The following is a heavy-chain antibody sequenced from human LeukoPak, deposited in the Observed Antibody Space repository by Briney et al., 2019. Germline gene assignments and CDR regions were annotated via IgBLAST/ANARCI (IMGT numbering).Heavy chain of an antibody. CDR3: AEGVYCGGDCYWFDY. V-gene: IGHV3-23*01. CDR2: ISGSGGST. D-gene: IGHD2-21*02. J-gene: IGHJ4*02. Sequence: PGGSLRLSCAAPGFTFSSYAMSWVRQAPGKGLEWVSAISGSGGSTYYADSVRGRFTISRDNSKNTLYLQMNSLRAEDTAVYYCAEGVYCGGDCYWFDYWGQGTLVTVSS. CDR1: GFTFSSYA.